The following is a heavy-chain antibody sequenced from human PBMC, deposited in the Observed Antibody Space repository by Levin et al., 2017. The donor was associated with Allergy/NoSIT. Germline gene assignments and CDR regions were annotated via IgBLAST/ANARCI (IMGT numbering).Heavy chain of an antibody. Sequence: LSLTCAASGFTFSNAWMSWVRQAPGKGLEWVGRIKSKTDGGTTDYAAPVKGRFTISRDDSKNTLYLQMNSLKTEDTAVYYCTTDPYYYDSSGYYVVDYWGQGTLVTVSS. CDR3: TTDPYYYDSSGYYVVDY. CDR2: IKSKTDGGTT. J-gene: IGHJ4*02. D-gene: IGHD3-22*01. CDR1: GFTFSNAW. V-gene: IGHV3-15*01.